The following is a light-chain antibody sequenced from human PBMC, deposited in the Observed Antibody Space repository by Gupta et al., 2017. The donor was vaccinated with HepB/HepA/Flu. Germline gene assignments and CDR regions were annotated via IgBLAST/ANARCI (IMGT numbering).Light chain of an antibody. CDR2: KAS. J-gene: IGKJ1*01. CDR1: QSISSW. Sequence: DIQMTQSPSTLSASVGDRVTITCRASQSISSWLAWYQQKPEKAAQLLIYKASSLESGVPSRFSGSGSGTEFILTISSLQPDDFATYYCQQYNSYPWTFGQGTKVEIK. CDR3: QQYNSYPWT. V-gene: IGKV1-5*03.